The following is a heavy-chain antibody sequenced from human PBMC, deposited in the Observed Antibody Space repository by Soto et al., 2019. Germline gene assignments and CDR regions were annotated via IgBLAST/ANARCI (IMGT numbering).Heavy chain of an antibody. CDR3: AKPIASYGYVGDGWFDP. Sequence: GGSLSLSCAASGFTFSSYAMSWVRQAPGKGLEWVSAISGSGGSTYYADSVKGRFTISRDNSKNTLYLQMNSLRAEDTAVYYCAKPIASYGYVGDGWFDPWGQGTLVTVSS. J-gene: IGHJ5*02. CDR1: GFTFSSYA. V-gene: IGHV3-23*01. D-gene: IGHD5-18*01. CDR2: ISGSGGST.